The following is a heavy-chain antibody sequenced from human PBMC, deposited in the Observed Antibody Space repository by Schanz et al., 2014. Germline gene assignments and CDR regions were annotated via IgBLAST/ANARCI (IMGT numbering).Heavy chain of an antibody. V-gene: IGHV1-46*03. D-gene: IGHD6-13*01. CDR2: INSSGGGP. CDR1: GYTFSFTSYN. Sequence: QVQVEQSGPEVKKPGASVTVSCQASGYTFSFTSYNVHWVRQAPGKGLEWMGYINSSGGGPSYAQKFQDRLTMTRDASTSTVYMELSSLRSEDTAVYYCARDGVDAAAGGNYWGQGTLVTVSS. J-gene: IGHJ4*02. CDR3: ARDGVDAAAGGNY.